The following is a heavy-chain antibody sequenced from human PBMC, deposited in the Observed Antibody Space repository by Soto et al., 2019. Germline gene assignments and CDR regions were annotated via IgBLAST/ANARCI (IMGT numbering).Heavy chain of an antibody. J-gene: IGHJ4*02. CDR2: IIYSGGRT. V-gene: IGHV3-23*01. CDR1: GFTFSNYG. CDR3: AKFCSGGDMMVTSLFDY. Sequence: EVQLLESGGGLVQPGGSLRLSCAASGFTFSNYGMSWVRQAPGKGLEWLSTIIYSGGRTYYADSVKGLFSISVDNSRNTLYLQMNSLTPEDTAFYYCAKFCSGGDMMVTSLFDYWGQGTLVTVSS. D-gene: IGHD3-10*02.